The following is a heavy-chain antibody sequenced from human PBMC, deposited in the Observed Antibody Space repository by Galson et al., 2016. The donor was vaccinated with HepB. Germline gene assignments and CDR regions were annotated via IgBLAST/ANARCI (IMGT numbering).Heavy chain of an antibody. J-gene: IGHJ5*02. D-gene: IGHD1-1*01. CDR2: VYHSGGT. CDR1: SASITTAHW. CDR3: ARKGGTTGTTWGWIDT. V-gene: IGHV4-4*02. Sequence: ETLSLTCAVSSASITTAHWWSWVRQTPGKGLEWISEVYHSGGTNYNPPLKSRVTMSVDKSNNQFFLNLTSVTAADTGVYYCARKGGTTGTTWGWIDTWGQGRLVTVSS.